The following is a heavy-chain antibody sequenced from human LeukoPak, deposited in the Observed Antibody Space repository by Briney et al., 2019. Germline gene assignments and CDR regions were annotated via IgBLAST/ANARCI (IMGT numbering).Heavy chain of an antibody. V-gene: IGHV1-46*01. CDR3: ARGLAYCGGYCYWGFDY. CDR1: GYTFTSYY. D-gene: IGHD2-21*02. CDR2: INPSGGST. J-gene: IGHJ4*02. Sequence: ASVKVTCKASGYTFTSYYMHWVRQAPGQGIEWMGIINPSGGSTSYAKKFQGRVTMTRDTSTSTVYMELSGLRSADTAVYYGARGLAYCGGYCYWGFDYWGQGTLVTVSS.